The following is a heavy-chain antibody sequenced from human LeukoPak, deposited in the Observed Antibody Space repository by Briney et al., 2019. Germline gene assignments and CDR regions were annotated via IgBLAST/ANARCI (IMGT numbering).Heavy chain of an antibody. D-gene: IGHD4-17*01. J-gene: IGHJ4*02. Sequence: GGSLRLSCAASGFTFSSYSMNWVRQAPGKGLEWVSSISSSSSYIYYADSVKGRFTISRDNAKNSLYLQMNSLRAEDTAVYYCARDVPGTVTDSPYFDYWGQGTLVTVSS. CDR2: ISSSSSYI. CDR1: GFTFSSYS. CDR3: ARDVPGTVTDSPYFDY. V-gene: IGHV3-21*01.